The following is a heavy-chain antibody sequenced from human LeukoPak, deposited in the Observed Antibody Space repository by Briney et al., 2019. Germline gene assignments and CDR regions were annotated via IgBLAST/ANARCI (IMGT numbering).Heavy chain of an antibody. CDR2: IYSGGST. CDR1: GFTVSSNY. CDR3: ARGRSALLNAFDI. Sequence: GGSLRLSCAASGFTVSSNYMSWVRQAPGKGLEWVSVIYSGGSTYYADSVKGRFTISRDNSKNTLYLQMNSLRAEDTAVYYCARGRSALLNAFDIWCQGTMVTVSS. D-gene: IGHD2/OR15-2a*01. V-gene: IGHV3-53*01. J-gene: IGHJ3*02.